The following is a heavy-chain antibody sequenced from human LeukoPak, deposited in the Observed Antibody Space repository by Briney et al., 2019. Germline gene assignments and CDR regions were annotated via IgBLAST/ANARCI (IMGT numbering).Heavy chain of an antibody. D-gene: IGHD2-15*01. CDR2: IYYSRTT. J-gene: IGHJ6*02. CDR1: GDSISTYY. CDR3: ARDRYCSGGSCYGGIDWYYYGMDV. Sequence: PSETLSLTCTVSGDSISTYYWNWIRQPPGKGLEWIGYIYYSRTTNYNPSLESRVTISVDTSKNQFSLKLSSVTAADTAVYYCARDRYCSGGSCYGGIDWYYYGMDVWGPGTTVTVSS. V-gene: IGHV4-59*01.